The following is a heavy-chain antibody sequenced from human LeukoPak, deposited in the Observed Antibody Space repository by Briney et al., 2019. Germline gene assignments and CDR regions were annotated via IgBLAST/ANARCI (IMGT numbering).Heavy chain of an antibody. D-gene: IGHD3-10*01. V-gene: IGHV4-38-2*02. CDR2: SYHSGSP. CDR1: GYSISSGYY. CDR3: ARGRGYYGSGSYYSYFDY. J-gene: IGHJ4*02. Sequence: MASETLSLTCTVSGYSISSGYYWGWIRQPPGKGLEWIGSSYHSGSPYYNPSLKSRVTISVDTSKNQFSLKLSSVTAADTAVYYCARGRGYYGSGSYYSYFDYWGQGTLVTVSS.